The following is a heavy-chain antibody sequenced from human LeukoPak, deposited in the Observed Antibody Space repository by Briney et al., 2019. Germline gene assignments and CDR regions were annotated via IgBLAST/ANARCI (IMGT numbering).Heavy chain of an antibody. CDR3: ARERWMATTTDFDY. CDR1: GYTFTSYG. Sequence: ASVKVSCKASGYTFTSYGISWVRQAPGQGLEWMGWISAYNGNTNYAQKFQGRVTMTRDTSISTAYMELSRLRSDDTAVYYCARERWMATTTDFDYWGQGTLVTVSS. V-gene: IGHV1-18*01. CDR2: ISAYNGNT. J-gene: IGHJ4*02. D-gene: IGHD5-24*01.